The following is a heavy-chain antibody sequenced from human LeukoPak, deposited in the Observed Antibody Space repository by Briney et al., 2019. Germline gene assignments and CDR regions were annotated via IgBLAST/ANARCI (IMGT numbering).Heavy chain of an antibody. Sequence: GGSLRLSCVASGFTFSSYVMSWVRQAPGKGLEWVSGIGGSGGSTYYADSVKGRFTISRDNFKDTLSLQMNSLTPEDTAVYYCAKDRGTIFNVLNYHFDLWGQGVLVTVSS. CDR2: IGGSGGST. V-gene: IGHV3-23*01. J-gene: IGHJ4*02. CDR3: AKDRGTIFNVLNYHFDL. D-gene: IGHD3-3*02. CDR1: GFTFSSYV.